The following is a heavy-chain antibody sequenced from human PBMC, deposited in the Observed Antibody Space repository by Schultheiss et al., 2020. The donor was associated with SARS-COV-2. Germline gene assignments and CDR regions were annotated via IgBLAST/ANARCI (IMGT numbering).Heavy chain of an antibody. J-gene: IGHJ6*03. Sequence: SETLSLTCTVSGGSISSGGYYWSWIRQHPGKGLEWIGEIYHSGSTNYNPSLKSRVTISVDTSKNQFSLKLSSVTAADTAVYYCARGRRGVPAARVGDYYYYMDVWGKGTTVTVAS. CDR1: GGSISSGGYY. CDR3: ARGRRGVPAARVGDYYYYMDV. D-gene: IGHD2-2*01. V-gene: IGHV4-31*03. CDR2: IYHSGST.